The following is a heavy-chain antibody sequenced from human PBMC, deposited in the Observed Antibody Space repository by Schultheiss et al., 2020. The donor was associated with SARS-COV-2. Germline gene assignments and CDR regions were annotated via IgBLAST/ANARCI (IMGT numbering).Heavy chain of an antibody. D-gene: IGHD1-26*01. CDR1: GFTFSSYA. CDR3: ARGGSYESFDY. V-gene: IGHV3-23*01. Sequence: GESLKISCAASGFTFSSYAMSWVRQAPGKGLEWVSAISGSGGSTYYADSVKGRFTISRDNSKNTLYLQMNSLRAEDTAVYYCARGGSYESFDYWGQGTLVTVSS. CDR2: ISGSGGST. J-gene: IGHJ4*02.